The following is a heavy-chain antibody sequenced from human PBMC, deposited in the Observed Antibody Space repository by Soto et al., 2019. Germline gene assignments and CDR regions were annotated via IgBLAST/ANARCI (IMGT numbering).Heavy chain of an antibody. J-gene: IGHJ5*02. V-gene: IGHV5-51*01. CDR2: IYPGDSDT. CDR3: ARLTESARHNWCEP. D-gene: IGHD6-6*01. Sequence: VESLKISCKGSGYSFTSYWIGWVRQIPWKGLEWMGIIYPGDSDTRYSPSFQGQVTISADKSISTAYLQWSSLKASDTAMYYCARLTESARHNWCEPWGQGTLVTVSS. CDR1: GYSFTSYW.